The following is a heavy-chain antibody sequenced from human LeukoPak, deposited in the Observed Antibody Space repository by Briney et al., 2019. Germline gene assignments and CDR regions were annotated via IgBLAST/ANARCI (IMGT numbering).Heavy chain of an antibody. CDR3: AKVGRLQAVAGLIDY. CDR1: GFTFSSYV. J-gene: IGHJ4*02. V-gene: IGHV3-23*01. Sequence: GGSLRLSCAASGFTFSSYVMSWLRQAPGKGLEWVSAIGGGATTYYADYVKGRFTISGDNSKNTLYLQMNSLRAEDTAIYYCAKVGRLQAVAGLIDYWGQGTLVTVS. D-gene: IGHD6-19*01. CDR2: IGGGATT.